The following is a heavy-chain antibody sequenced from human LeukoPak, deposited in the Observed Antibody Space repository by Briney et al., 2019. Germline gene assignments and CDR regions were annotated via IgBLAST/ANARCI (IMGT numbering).Heavy chain of an antibody. CDR3: ARGGYYYGSGSYLALSPRFDY. CDR1: GFTFRSYW. D-gene: IGHD3-10*01. V-gene: IGHV3-7*01. Sequence: GGSLRLSCAASGFTFRSYWMSWVRQAPGKGLEWVANIKQDGSEKYYVDSVKGRFTISRDNAKNSLYLQMDSLRAEDTAVYYCARGGYYYGSGSYLALSPRFDYWGQGTLVTVSS. J-gene: IGHJ4*02. CDR2: IKQDGSEK.